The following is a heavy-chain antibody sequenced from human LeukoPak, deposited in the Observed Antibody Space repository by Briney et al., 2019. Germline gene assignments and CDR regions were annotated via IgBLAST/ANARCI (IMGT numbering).Heavy chain of an antibody. CDR3: SRGGSGSYYNIQKYDY. J-gene: IGHJ4*02. V-gene: IGHV4-34*01. CDR2: INHSGST. Sequence: SETLSLTCAVYGGSFSGYYWSWIRQPPGKGLEWIGEINHSGSTNYNPSLKSRVTISVDTFKNQFSLKLSSVTAADTAVYYCSRGGSGSYYNIQKYDYWGQGTLVTVSS. CDR1: GGSFSGYY. D-gene: IGHD3-10*01.